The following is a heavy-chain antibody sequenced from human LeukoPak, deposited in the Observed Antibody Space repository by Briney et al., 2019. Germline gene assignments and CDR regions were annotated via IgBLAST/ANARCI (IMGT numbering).Heavy chain of an antibody. CDR3: AKGDMPIVARALDY. V-gene: IGHV3-23*01. CDR2: LSGSGGST. D-gene: IGHD5-12*01. Sequence: GGSLRLSCAASGFTFSDYAMNWVRQAPGKGLEWVSALSGSGGSTYYADSVQGRFTISRNNYENTLYLQMSRLRAEDTAVYYCAKGDMPIVARALDYWGQRTLVTVSS. J-gene: IGHJ4*02. CDR1: GFTFSDYA.